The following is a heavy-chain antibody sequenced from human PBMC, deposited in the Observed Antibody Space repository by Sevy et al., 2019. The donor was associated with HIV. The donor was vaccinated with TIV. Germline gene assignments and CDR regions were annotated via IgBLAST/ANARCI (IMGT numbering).Heavy chain of an antibody. CDR3: AKDGGYRSPSLAN. D-gene: IGHD2-15*01. J-gene: IGHJ4*02. Sequence: GGSLRLSCAASGFTFSSYAMTWVRQAPGKGLEWVSRIRGCGGSTFYADSVKGRFTISRDNSKNTLYLQMNSLRADDTAVYYCAKDGGYRSPSLANWGQGTLVTVSS. CDR1: GFTFSSYA. V-gene: IGHV3-23*01. CDR2: IRGCGGST.